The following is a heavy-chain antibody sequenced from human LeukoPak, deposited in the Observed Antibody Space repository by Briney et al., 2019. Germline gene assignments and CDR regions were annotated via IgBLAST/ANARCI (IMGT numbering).Heavy chain of an antibody. V-gene: IGHV4-4*07. CDR1: GGSISSYY. Sequence: SETLSLTCTVSGGSISSYYWSWIRQPAGKGLEWIGRIYTSGSTNYNPSLKSRVTMSVDTSKNQFSLKLSSVTAADTAVYYCARLGIVGATRDAFDIWGQGTMVTVSS. J-gene: IGHJ3*02. D-gene: IGHD1-26*01. CDR2: IYTSGST. CDR3: ARLGIVGATRDAFDI.